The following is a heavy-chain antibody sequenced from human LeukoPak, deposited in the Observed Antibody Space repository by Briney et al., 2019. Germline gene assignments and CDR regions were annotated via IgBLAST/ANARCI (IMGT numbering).Heavy chain of an antibody. CDR2: INSDGSWT. D-gene: IGHD6-19*01. Sequence: GGSLRLSCAASGNYWMHWVRQVPGKGLVWVSHINSDGSWTSYADSVKGRFTISKDNAKNTVYLQMNSLRAEDTAVYYCARDWTSLAPIAVAGSLGPFDYWGQGTLVTVSS. V-gene: IGHV3-74*01. J-gene: IGHJ4*02. CDR3: ARDWTSLAPIAVAGSLGPFDY. CDR1: GNYW.